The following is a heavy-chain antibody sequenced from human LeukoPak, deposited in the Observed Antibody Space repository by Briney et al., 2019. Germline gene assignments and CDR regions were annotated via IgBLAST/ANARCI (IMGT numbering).Heavy chain of an antibody. CDR3: ASELRFLEWSFDY. CDR1: GFTLSTYW. D-gene: IGHD3-3*01. J-gene: IGHJ4*02. Sequence: GGSLRLSCEASGFTLSTYWMAWVRQAPGKGLQWVANIRQDGSLTYYVDSVKGRFTISRDNAKNSLYLQMNSLRAEDTAVYYCASELRFLEWSFDYWGQGTLVTVSS. V-gene: IGHV3-7*01. CDR2: IRQDGSLT.